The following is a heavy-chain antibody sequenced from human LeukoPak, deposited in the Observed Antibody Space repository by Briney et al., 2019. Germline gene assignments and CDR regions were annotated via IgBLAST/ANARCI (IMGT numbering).Heavy chain of an antibody. Sequence: SQTLSLTCAVSGVSISSGGYYWSWIRQPPGEGLEWIGYIYHSGSSYYNPSLKSRVTLSADRSKNQFSLKLSSVTAADTAVYYCARGNIVVVPAVPRGNWFDPWGQGTLVTVSS. J-gene: IGHJ5*02. D-gene: IGHD2-2*01. CDR1: GVSISSGGYY. CDR2: IYHSGSS. CDR3: ARGNIVVVPAVPRGNWFDP. V-gene: IGHV4-30-2*01.